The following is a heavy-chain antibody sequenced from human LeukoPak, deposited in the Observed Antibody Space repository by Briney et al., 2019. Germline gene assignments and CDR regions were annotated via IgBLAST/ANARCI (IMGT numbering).Heavy chain of an antibody. CDR3: ARGYSGYAPN. J-gene: IGHJ4*02. CDR1: GYTFTSYY. CDR2: INPSGGST. D-gene: IGHD5-12*01. V-gene: IGHV1-46*01. Sequence: ASVKVSCKASGYTFTSYYMHWVRQAPGQGLEWMGIINPSGGSTSYAQKFQGRVTMTTDTSTSTAYMELRSLRSDDTAVYYCARGYSGYAPNWGQGTLVTVSS.